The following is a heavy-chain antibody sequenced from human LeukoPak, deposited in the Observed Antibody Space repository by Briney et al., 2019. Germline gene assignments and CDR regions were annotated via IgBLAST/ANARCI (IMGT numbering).Heavy chain of an antibody. D-gene: IGHD5-18*01. CDR2: ISGSSGST. CDR1: GFTFSSSG. V-gene: IGHV3-23*01. Sequence: GGSLRLSCAASGFTFSSSGMSWVRQAPGKGLEWVSAISGSSGSTSYADSVKGQFTISRDNSKNTLYLQMNSLRAEDTAVYYCAKDSGGYSYGLNWFDPWGQGTLVTVSS. J-gene: IGHJ5*02. CDR3: AKDSGGYSYGLNWFDP.